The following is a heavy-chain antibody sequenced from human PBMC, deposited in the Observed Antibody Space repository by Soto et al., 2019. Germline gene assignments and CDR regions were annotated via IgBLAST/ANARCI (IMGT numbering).Heavy chain of an antibody. V-gene: IGHV3-23*01. D-gene: IGHD6-13*01. CDR2: ISGSGGST. Sequence: EVQLLESGGGLVQPGGSLRLSCAASGFTFSSYAMSWVRQAPGKGLEWVSAISGSGGSTYYADSVKGRFTTSRDNSKNTLYLQMNTLRAEDRAVYYCAYSSTPFDYWGQGTLVTVSS. J-gene: IGHJ4*02. CDR1: GFTFSSYA. CDR3: AYSSTPFDY.